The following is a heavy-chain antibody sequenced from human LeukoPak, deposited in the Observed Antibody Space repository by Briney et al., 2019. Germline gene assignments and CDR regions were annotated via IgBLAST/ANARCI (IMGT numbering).Heavy chain of an antibody. Sequence: GGSLRLPCAASGFRFSNSWMYWVRQGPGKGPVWVSRMKTDGTRIEYADSVKGRFTISRDNAKNTLFLQMSSLRVEDSAVYYCARGADHGGSYYPDWGQGTRVTVSS. CDR1: GFRFSNSW. CDR2: MKTDGTRI. J-gene: IGHJ4*02. CDR3: ARGADHGGSYYPD. V-gene: IGHV3-74*01. D-gene: IGHD3-10*01.